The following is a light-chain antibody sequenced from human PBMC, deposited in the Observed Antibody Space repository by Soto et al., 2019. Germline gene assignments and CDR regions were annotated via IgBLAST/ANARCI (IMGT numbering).Light chain of an antibody. CDR2: GAS. J-gene: IGKJ1*01. CDR3: QQYRSWPRT. Sequence: EIVMTQSPATLSVSPGARVLLSCRASQSVDISLAWYQQQPGQAPRLLIYGASTRATDMPGTFSGRGSGTEFTLTITSLRPEDFGVYYCQQYRSWPRTFGQGTKVDIK. V-gene: IGKV3-15*01. CDR1: QSVDIS.